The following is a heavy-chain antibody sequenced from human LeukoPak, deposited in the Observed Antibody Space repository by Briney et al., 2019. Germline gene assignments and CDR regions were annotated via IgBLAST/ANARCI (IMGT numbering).Heavy chain of an antibody. CDR1: GFSFSNYA. D-gene: IGHD3-22*01. CDR3: AKSAYYDASGYYGEYYFDY. CDR2: ISGSGGST. J-gene: IGHJ4*02. Sequence: GGSLRLSCVSSGFSFSNYAMSWVRQAPGKGLEWASSISGSGGSTHYADSVKGRFTISRDKTKNTLYLQMNSLRAEDTAVYYCAKSAYYDASGYYGEYYFDYWGQGTLVTVSS. V-gene: IGHV3-23*01.